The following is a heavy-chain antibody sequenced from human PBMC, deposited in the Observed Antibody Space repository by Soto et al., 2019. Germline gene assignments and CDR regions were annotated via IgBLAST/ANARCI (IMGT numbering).Heavy chain of an antibody. D-gene: IGHD3-16*02. CDR3: AREFSADDYVWGSYRTFDY. J-gene: IGHJ4*02. CDR2: IYSGGST. Sequence: GGSLRLSCAASGFTVSSNYMSWVRQAPGKGLEWVSVIYSGGSTYYADSVKGRFTISRDNSKNTLYLQMNSLRAEDTAVYYCAREFSADDYVWGSYRTFDYWGQGTLVTVSS. V-gene: IGHV3-66*01. CDR1: GFTVSSNY.